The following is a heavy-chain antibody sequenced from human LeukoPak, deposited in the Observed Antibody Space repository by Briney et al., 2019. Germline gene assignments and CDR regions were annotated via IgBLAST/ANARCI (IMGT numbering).Heavy chain of an antibody. Sequence: GASVKVSCKASGGTFSSYAISWVRQAPGQGLEWMGGIIPIFGTANYAQKFQGRVTITADESTSTAYMEPSSLRSEDTAVYYCASGLVTNTYYYDSSGYLYYFDYWGQGTLVTVSS. CDR2: IIPIFGTA. V-gene: IGHV1-69*13. D-gene: IGHD3-22*01. CDR3: ASGLVTNTYYYDSSGYLYYFDY. J-gene: IGHJ4*02. CDR1: GGTFSSYA.